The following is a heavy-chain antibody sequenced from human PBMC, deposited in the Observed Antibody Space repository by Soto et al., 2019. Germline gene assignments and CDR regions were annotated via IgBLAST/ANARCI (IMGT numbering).Heavy chain of an antibody. CDR2: IYWNDEQ. CDR1: GFSLTSGVVG. J-gene: IGHJ6*02. D-gene: IGHD6-13*01. V-gene: IGHV2-5*01. Sequence: QITLKESGPTLVKPTQTLTLTCTFSGFSLTSGVVGVGWIRQPPVEALEWLALIYWNDEQYYNPSLRNRLTITRDTSKNQVVLTMTNMDHVDTATYYCAHRLPGPSGYDVWGQGTTVTVSS. CDR3: AHRLPGPSGYDV.